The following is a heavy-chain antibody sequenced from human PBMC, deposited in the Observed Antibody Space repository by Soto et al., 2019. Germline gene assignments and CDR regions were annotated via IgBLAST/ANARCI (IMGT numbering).Heavy chain of an antibody. Sequence: QVQLVESGGGVVQPGRSLRLSCAASGFTFSYHAMHWVRQAPGKGLEWVALISSDGNNKKYADSVKGRFTISRDNSEDTLSLQTNSLRPEDTAMFYCARDLGLPGNHFDYWGQGSLVTVSS. CDR2: ISSDGNNK. CDR3: ARDLGLPGNHFDY. J-gene: IGHJ4*02. CDR1: GFTFSYHA. D-gene: IGHD2-21*02. V-gene: IGHV3-30*04.